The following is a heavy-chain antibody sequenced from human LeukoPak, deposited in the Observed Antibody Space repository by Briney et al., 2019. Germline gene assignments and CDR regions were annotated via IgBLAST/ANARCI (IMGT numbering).Heavy chain of an antibody. Sequence: GSLRLSCAASGFTVSSNYMSWVRQAPGKGLEWVSVIYSGGSTYYADSVKGRFTISRDNSKNTLYLQMNSLRAEDTAVYYCARGTNWDYYYYYMDVWGKGTTVTISS. V-gene: IGHV3-53*01. CDR1: GFTVSSNY. D-gene: IGHD7-27*01. CDR3: ARGTNWDYYYYYMDV. CDR2: IYSGGST. J-gene: IGHJ6*03.